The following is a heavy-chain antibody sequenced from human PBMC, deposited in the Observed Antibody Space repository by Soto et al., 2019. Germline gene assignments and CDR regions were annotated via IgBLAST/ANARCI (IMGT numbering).Heavy chain of an antibody. D-gene: IGHD3-3*01. CDR1: GGSISSGDYY. CDR2: IYYSGST. Sequence: PSETLSLTCTVSGGSISSGDYYWSWIRQPPGKGLEWIGYIYYSGSTYYNPSLKSRVTISVDTSKNQFSLKLSSVTAADTAVYYCARERVGSGYYNRKKYNWFDPWGQGTLVTVSS. CDR3: ARERVGSGYYNRKKYNWFDP. J-gene: IGHJ5*02. V-gene: IGHV4-30-4*01.